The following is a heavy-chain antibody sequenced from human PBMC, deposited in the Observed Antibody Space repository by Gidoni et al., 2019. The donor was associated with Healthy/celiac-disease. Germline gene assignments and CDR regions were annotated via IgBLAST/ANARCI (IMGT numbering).Heavy chain of an antibody. V-gene: IGHV3-30*01. Sequence: QVQLVESGGGVVQPGRSLRLSCAASGFTFSSYAMHWFRQAPGKGLEWVAVISYDGSNKYYADSVKGRFTISRDNSKNTLYLQMNSLRAEDTAVYYCARDRGDYYFDYWGQGTLVTVSS. CDR1: GFTFSSYA. CDR2: ISYDGSNK. J-gene: IGHJ4*02. D-gene: IGHD2-21*02. CDR3: ARDRGDYYFDY.